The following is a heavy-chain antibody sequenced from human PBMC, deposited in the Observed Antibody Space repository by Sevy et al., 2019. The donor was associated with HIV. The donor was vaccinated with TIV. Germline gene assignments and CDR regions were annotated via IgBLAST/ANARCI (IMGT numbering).Heavy chain of an antibody. Sequence: GGSLRLSCAASGFPFNDHAMHWVRQVPGKGLEWVSGVSCNSRYIGYADSVKGRFTISRDNARHFLYLEMNSLRPEDTALYYCAKDINRGCDGVNCYSYYYYFYGLDVWGQGTTVTVSS. CDR3: AKDINRGCDGVNCYSYYYYFYGLDV. CDR1: GFPFNDHA. J-gene: IGHJ6*02. CDR2: VSCNSRYI. V-gene: IGHV3-9*01. D-gene: IGHD2-21*01.